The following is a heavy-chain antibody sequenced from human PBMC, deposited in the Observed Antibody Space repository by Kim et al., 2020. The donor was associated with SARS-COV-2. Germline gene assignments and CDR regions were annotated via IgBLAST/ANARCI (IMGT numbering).Heavy chain of an antibody. D-gene: IGHD2-2*01. CDR2: IYPGDSDT. CDR1: GYSFTSYW. V-gene: IGHV5-51*01. J-gene: IGHJ3*02. Sequence: GESLKISCKGSGYSFTSYWIGWVRQMPGKGLEWMGIIYPGDSDTRYSPSFQGQVTISADKSISTAYLQWSSLKASDTAMYYCARLLGGRIVVVPATMLRLVAFDIWGQGTMVTVSS. CDR3: ARLLGGRIVVVPATMLRLVAFDI.